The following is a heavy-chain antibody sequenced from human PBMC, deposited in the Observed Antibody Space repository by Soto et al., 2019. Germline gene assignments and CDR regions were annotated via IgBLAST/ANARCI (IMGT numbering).Heavy chain of an antibody. CDR2: INPNSGGT. Sequence: GASVKVSCKASGYTFTGYYMRWVRQAPGQGLEWMGWINPNSGGTNYAQKFQGWVTMTRDTSISTAYMELSRLRSDDTAVYYCARGENWNYEYYYYGMDVWGQGTTVTVSS. V-gene: IGHV1-2*04. J-gene: IGHJ6*02. CDR1: GYTFTGYY. CDR3: ARGENWNYEYYYYGMDV. D-gene: IGHD1-7*01.